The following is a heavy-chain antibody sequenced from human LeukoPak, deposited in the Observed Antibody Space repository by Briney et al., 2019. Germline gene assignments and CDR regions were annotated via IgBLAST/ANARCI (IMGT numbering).Heavy chain of an antibody. CDR2: ISYDGSNK. Sequence: PGRSLRLSCAASGFTFSSYGMHWVRQAPGKGLEWVAVISYDGSNKYYADSVKGRFTISRDNSKNTLYLQMNSLRAEDTAVYYCARDVSYNSLDSWGQGTLVTVSS. CDR3: ARDVSYNSLDS. V-gene: IGHV3-30*03. J-gene: IGHJ5*01. D-gene: IGHD6-13*01. CDR1: GFTFSSYG.